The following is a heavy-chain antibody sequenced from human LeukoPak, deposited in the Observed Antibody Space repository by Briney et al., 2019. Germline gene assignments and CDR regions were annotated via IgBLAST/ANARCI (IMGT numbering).Heavy chain of an antibody. CDR3: ARDLSSAFDY. D-gene: IGHD3-10*01. CDR1: GGSISSSSYY. V-gene: IGHV4-39*07. Sequence: SETLSLTCTVSGGSISSSSYYWGWIRQPPGKGLEWIGSIYYSGSTYYNPSLKSRVTISVDTSKNQFSLKLSSVTAADTAVYYCARDLSSAFDYWGQGTLVTVSS. J-gene: IGHJ4*02. CDR2: IYYSGST.